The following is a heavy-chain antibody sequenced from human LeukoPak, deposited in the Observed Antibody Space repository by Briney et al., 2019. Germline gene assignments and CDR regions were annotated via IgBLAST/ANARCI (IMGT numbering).Heavy chain of an antibody. J-gene: IGHJ4*02. CDR3: ARDRYALTFDY. CDR2: IYNSGNT. D-gene: IGHD3-16*01. CDR1: GGSVSSDSYY. Sequence: PSETLSLTCTVSGGSVSSDSYYWSWIRQRPGKKLEWIGYIYNSGNTNYNPSLKSRVTMSVDTSKNQFSLKLSSVTAADTAVYYCARDRYALTFDYWGQGTLVTASS. V-gene: IGHV4-61*01.